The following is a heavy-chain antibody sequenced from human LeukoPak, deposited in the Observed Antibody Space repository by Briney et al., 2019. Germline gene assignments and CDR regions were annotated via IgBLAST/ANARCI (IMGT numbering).Heavy chain of an antibody. D-gene: IGHD6-13*01. CDR3: ARGRGSSWYFPFDY. CDR1: GGSFSGYY. CDR2: INHSGST. V-gene: IGHV4-34*01. Sequence: PSETLSLTXAVYGGSFSGYYWSWIRQPPGKGLEWIGEINHSGSTNYNPSLKSRVTISVDTSKNQFSLKLSSVTAADTAVYYCARGRGSSWYFPFDYWGQGTLVTVSS. J-gene: IGHJ4*02.